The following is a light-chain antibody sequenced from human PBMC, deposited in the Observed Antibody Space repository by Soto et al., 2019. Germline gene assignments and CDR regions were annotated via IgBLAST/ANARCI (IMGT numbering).Light chain of an antibody. CDR2: SAT. CDR3: QKANILPPV. J-gene: IGKJ4*01. Sequence: DIQMTQSPSAMSASVGDRVTITCRASQDIRNRLAWYQHKPGKAPNLLIYSATTLQSWVPYRFRGSGSGTYFPLTISSLQPEDFATYYCQKANILPPVFGGGTRVEI. V-gene: IGKV1-12*01. CDR1: QDIRNR.